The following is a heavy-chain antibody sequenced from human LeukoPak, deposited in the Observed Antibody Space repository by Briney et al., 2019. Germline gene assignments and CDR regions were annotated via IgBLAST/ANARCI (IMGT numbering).Heavy chain of an antibody. CDR3: ARGDCSSTSCYTPPGDY. J-gene: IGHJ4*02. CDR1: GYTFTSYG. CDR2: ISAYNGNT. D-gene: IGHD2-2*02. Sequence: ASVKVSCKASGYTFTSYGISWVRQAPGQGLEWMGWISAYNGNTNYAQKLQGRVTMTTDTSTSTAYMELRSLRSEDTAVYYCARGDCSSTSCYTPPGDYWGQGTLVTVSS. V-gene: IGHV1-18*01.